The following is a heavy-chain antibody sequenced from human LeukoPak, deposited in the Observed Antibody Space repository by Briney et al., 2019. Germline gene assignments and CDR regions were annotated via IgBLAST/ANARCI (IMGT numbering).Heavy chain of an antibody. Sequence: GGSLRLSCVVSGFTVTGYSMHWVRQAPGKGLEWVAVIWYDGSNKYYADSVKGRFTISRDNAKNSLYLQMNSLRAEDTAVYYCARDPRAYYDFWSGYYYYGMDVWGQGTTVTVSS. V-gene: IGHV3-33*08. D-gene: IGHD3-3*01. CDR1: GFTVTGYS. J-gene: IGHJ6*02. CDR2: IWYDGSNK. CDR3: ARDPRAYYDFWSGYYYYGMDV.